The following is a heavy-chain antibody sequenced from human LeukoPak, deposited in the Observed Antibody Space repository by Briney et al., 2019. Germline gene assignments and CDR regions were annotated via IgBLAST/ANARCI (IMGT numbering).Heavy chain of an antibody. CDR2: ISAYNGNT. V-gene: IGHV1-18*01. CDR1: GYTFTSYG. J-gene: IGHJ5*02. CDR3: ARAALGYCSGGSCLNNWFDP. D-gene: IGHD2-15*01. Sequence: ASVKVSCKASGYTFTSYGISWVRQAPGQGLEWMRWISAYNGNTNYAQKLQGRDTMTTDTSTSTAYMELRSLRSDDTAVYYCARAALGYCSGGSCLNNWFDPWGQGTLVTVSS.